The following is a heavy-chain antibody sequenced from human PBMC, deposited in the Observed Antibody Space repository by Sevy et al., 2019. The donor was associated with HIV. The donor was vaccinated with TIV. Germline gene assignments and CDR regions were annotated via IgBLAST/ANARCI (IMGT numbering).Heavy chain of an antibody. CDR2: ISSSSSYI. V-gene: IGHV3-21*01. Sequence: GGSLRLSCAASGFTFSSYSMNWVRQAPGKGLEWVSSISSSSSYIYYADSVKGRFTISRDNAKNSLYLQMNSLRAEDTAVYYCVRDPIAVAGNPYGMDVWGQGTTVTVSS. CDR3: VRDPIAVAGNPYGMDV. J-gene: IGHJ6*02. D-gene: IGHD6-19*01. CDR1: GFTFSSYS.